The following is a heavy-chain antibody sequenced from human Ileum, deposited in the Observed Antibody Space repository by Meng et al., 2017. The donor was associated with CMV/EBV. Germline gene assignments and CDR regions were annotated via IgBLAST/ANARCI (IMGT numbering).Heavy chain of an antibody. CDR1: GFTFSSYW. D-gene: IGHD1-26*01. J-gene: IGHJ4*02. CDR2: INSDGSST. V-gene: IGHV3-74*01. CDR3: AKDDWEGHDF. Sequence: GGSLRLSCAASGFTFSSYWMHLVRQAPGKGLVWVSRINSDGSSTSYADSVKGRFTISRDNSKNTLYWEMNNLRAEEAAIYYCAKDDWEGHDFWGQGTLVTVSS.